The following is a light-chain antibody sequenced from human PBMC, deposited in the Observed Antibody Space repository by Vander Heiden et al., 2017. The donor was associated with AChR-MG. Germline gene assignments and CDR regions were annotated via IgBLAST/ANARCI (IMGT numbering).Light chain of an antibody. Sequence: IQLSRPPSSLSASVGDRITITCRASEAFGNYLAWYQQKPGKAPKLLIYAASTLQSGVPSRFSGSATGTDFTLTISSLQPEDVATYYCQKYNSALWTFGQGTKVEIK. CDR2: AAS. J-gene: IGKJ1*01. CDR1: EAFGNY. CDR3: QKYNSALWT. V-gene: IGKV1-27*01.